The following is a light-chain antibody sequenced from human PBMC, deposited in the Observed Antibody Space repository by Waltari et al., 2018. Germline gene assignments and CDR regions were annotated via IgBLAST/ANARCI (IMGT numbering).Light chain of an antibody. J-gene: IGKJ4*01. CDR1: QGISNS. CDR3: QQYHSYPLS. V-gene: IGKV1-16*02. Sequence: DRQMNQSPSSQSASVGDRVTISWRAGQGISNSLAWFQQEPGKAPKSLIYGASSLQSGVPSKFSGSGSGTDFTLTISSLQPEDFATYYCQQYHSYPLSFGGGTKVEIK. CDR2: GAS.